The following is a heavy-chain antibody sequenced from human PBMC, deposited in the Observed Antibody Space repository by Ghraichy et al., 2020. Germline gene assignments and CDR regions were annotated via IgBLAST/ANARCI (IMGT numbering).Heavy chain of an antibody. CDR3: ARDYLAAGTHRFYFDY. V-gene: IGHV3-21*01. J-gene: IGHJ4*02. CDR1: GFTFSSYS. Sequence: GGSLRLSCAASGFTFSSYSMTWVRQAPGKGLEWVSSISSSSSSYIYYADSVKGRFTISRDNAKNSLYLQMNSLRAEDTAVYYCARDYLAAGTHRFYFDYWGQGTLVTVSS. D-gene: IGHD6-13*01. CDR2: ISSSSSSYI.